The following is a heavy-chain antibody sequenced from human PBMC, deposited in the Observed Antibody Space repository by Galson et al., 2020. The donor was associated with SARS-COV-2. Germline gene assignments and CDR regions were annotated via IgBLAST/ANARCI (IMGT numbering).Heavy chain of an antibody. V-gene: IGHV3-30*01. CDR3: ARPTSHCTGDKCYSHDSFDI. Sequence: LSLTCAASGFTFSMYPMHWIRQAPGKGLEWVSLISYDGRNEYYADSVKGRFTISRDNSNNMLYVQMNSLKAEDTAVYYCARPTSHCTGDKCYSHDSFDIWGQGTMVTVSS. J-gene: IGHJ3*02. CDR1: GFTFSMYP. CDR2: ISYDGRNE. D-gene: IGHD2-15*01.